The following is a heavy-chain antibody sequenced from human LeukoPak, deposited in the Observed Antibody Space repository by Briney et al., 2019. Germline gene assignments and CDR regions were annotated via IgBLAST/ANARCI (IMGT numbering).Heavy chain of an antibody. J-gene: IGHJ5*02. D-gene: IGHD6-13*01. CDR3: ARGQQLARDWFDP. CDR1: GYTLTSYG. Sequence: ASVKVSCKASGYTLTSYGISWVRQSPGQGLEWMGWISAYNGNTNYAQKLQGRVTMTTDTSTSTAYMELRSLRSADTAVYYCARGQQLARDWFDPWGQGTLVTVSS. V-gene: IGHV1-18*04. CDR2: ISAYNGNT.